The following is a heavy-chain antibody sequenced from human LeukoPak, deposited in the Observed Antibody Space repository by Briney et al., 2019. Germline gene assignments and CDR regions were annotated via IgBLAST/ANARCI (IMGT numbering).Heavy chain of an antibody. CDR1: GYSFTSYW. V-gene: IGHV5-51*01. J-gene: IGHJ4*02. D-gene: IGHD3-22*01. CDR3: ARSPAPNYYDSSGYYLDWYYFDY. CDR2: IYPGDSDT. Sequence: GESLKISCKGSGYSFTSYWIGWVRQMPGKGLEWTGIIYPGDSDTRYSPSFQGQVTISADKSISTAYLQWSSLKASDTAMYYCARSPAPNYYDSSGYYLDWYYFDYWGQGTLVTVSS.